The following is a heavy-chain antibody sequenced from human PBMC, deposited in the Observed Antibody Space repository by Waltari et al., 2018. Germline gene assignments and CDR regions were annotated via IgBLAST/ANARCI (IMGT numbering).Heavy chain of an antibody. D-gene: IGHD6-13*01. V-gene: IGHV4-61*02. CDR1: GGSINSGSYY. CDR2: IYTSGST. J-gene: IGHJ1*01. Sequence: QVQLQESGPGLVKPSQTLSLTCTVSGGSINSGSYYWSWIRQPAGKGLEWIGRIYTSGSTNYNPSLKSRVTISVDTSKNQFSLKLSSVTAADTAVYYCARGRGQQLVLYFQHWGQGTLVTVSS. CDR3: ARGRGQQLVLYFQH.